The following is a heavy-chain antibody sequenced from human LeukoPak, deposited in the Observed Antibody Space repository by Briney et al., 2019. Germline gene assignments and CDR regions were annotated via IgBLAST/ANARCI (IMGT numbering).Heavy chain of an antibody. D-gene: IGHD1-1*01. Sequence: GSVKVSCKASVYTFTSYGISWVRQAPGQGLEWMGWISAYNGNTNYAQKLQGRVTMTTDTSTSTAYMELRSLRSDDTAVYYCARSTGTTYYYYYYMDVWGKGTTVTVSS. J-gene: IGHJ6*03. V-gene: IGHV1-18*01. CDR2: ISAYNGNT. CDR3: ARSTGTTYYYYYYMDV. CDR1: VYTFTSYG.